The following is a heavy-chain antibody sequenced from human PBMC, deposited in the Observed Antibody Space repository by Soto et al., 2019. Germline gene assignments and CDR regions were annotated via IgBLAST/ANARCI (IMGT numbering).Heavy chain of an antibody. CDR1: GGTFSSYA. D-gene: IGHD6-6*01. CDR2: IIPIFGTA. V-gene: IGHV1-69*13. Sequence: SVKVSCKASGGTFSSYAISWLRQAPGKGLEWMGGIIPIFGTANCTQKFQGRVTITADESTSTAYMELSSLRSEDTAVYYCASQGQLVGSWFDPWGQGTLVTVS. CDR3: ASQGQLVGSWFDP. J-gene: IGHJ5*02.